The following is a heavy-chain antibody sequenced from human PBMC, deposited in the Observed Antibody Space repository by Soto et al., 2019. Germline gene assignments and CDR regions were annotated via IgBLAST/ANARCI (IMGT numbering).Heavy chain of an antibody. D-gene: IGHD2-8*01. Sequence: ASVKVSCKASGFTFSNYGLNWVRQAPGQGLEWMGWVSANNGHTNYAQNLQGRVSMTTDTSTSTAYMELRGLRFDDTAVYYCARDIESVTAKHFFYYYDMDVWGQVTTVTVSS. CDR1: GFTFSNYG. CDR2: VSANNGHT. V-gene: IGHV1-18*01. J-gene: IGHJ6*02. CDR3: ARDIESVTAKHFFYYYDMDV.